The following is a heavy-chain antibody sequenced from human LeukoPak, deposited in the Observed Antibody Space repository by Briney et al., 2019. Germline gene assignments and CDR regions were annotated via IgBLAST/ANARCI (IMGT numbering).Heavy chain of an antibody. D-gene: IGHD6-19*01. CDR2: ISYDGSNK. V-gene: IGHV3-30*04. CDR1: GFTFSSYA. CDR3: AKAGALAVAGTIDY. J-gene: IGHJ4*02. Sequence: PGGSLRLSCAASGFTFSSYAMHWVRQAPGKGLEWVAVISYDGSNKYYADSVKGRFTISRDNSKNTLYLQMNSLRAEDTAVYYCAKAGALAVAGTIDYWGQGTLVTVSS.